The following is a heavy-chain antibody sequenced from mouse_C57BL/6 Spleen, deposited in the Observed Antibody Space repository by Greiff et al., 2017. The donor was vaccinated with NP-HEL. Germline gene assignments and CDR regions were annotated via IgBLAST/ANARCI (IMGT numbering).Heavy chain of an antibody. CDR2: IYPGSGNT. D-gene: IGHD2-5*01. CDR3: ARGSNYEDY. Sequence: VQLQQSGPELVKPGASVKISCKASGYSFTSYYIHWVKQRPGQGLEWIGWIYPGSGNTKYNEKFKGKATLTADTSSSTAYMQLSSLTSEDAAVYYCARGSNYEDYWGQGTTLTVSS. V-gene: IGHV1-66*01. J-gene: IGHJ2*01. CDR1: GYSFTSYY.